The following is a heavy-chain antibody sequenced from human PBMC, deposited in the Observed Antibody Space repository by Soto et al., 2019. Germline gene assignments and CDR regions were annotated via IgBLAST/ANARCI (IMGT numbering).Heavy chain of an antibody. V-gene: IGHV3-48*02. D-gene: IGHD2-15*01. J-gene: IGHJ6*03. CDR2: ISSSSSTI. CDR3: AIHYLFCSATSCPGLAYMDV. CDR1: GFTFSSYS. Sequence: PGGSLRLSCAASGFTFSSYSMNWVRQAPGKGLERVSYISSSSSTIYYADSVKGRFTISRDNAKNSLYLQMNSLRDEDTAVYYCAIHYLFCSATSCPGLAYMDVWGKGTTVTVSS.